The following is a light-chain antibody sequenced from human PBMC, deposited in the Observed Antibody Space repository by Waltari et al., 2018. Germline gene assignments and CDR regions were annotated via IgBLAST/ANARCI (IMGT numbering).Light chain of an antibody. J-gene: IGKJ3*01. CDR2: GAS. V-gene: IGKV1-39*01. CDR1: QSISTS. Sequence: DIQMTQSPPSLSTSVGYRVTITCRATQSISTSLNWYQQKAGKAPNLLIYGASTLERGVPSRFSGSGSGTDFTLTISSLRPEDFATYYCQQSYTAPFTFGPGTRVDLK. CDR3: QQSYTAPFT.